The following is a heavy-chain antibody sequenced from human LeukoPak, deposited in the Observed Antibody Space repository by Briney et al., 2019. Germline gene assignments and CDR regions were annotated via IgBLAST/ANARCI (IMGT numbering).Heavy chain of an antibody. V-gene: IGHV1-69*13. D-gene: IGHD5-18*01. Sequence: GASVKVSCKASGGTFISYGIYWVRQAPGQGLECVGGIIPDFGTTNYAQKFQGRVTITADDSTSTAYMELSSVGSEDTAVYFCAREGINGYSHFDYWGQGTLVTVSS. CDR1: GGTFISYG. CDR3: AREGINGYSHFDY. CDR2: IIPDFGTT. J-gene: IGHJ4*02.